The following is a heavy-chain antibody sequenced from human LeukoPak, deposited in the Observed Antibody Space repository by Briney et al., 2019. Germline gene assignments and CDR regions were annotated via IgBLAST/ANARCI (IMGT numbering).Heavy chain of an antibody. CDR1: GFSFDDFA. CDR2: ISGDGGST. CDR3: ASPGSGWYRFDY. Sequence: GGSLRLSCAASGFSFDDFAMHWVRQAPGKGLEWISLISGDGGSTKYADSVKGRFTISRDNSKNSLYLQMNSLRTEDSALYYCASPGSGWYRFDYWGQGTLVTVSS. D-gene: IGHD6-19*01. V-gene: IGHV3-43*02. J-gene: IGHJ4*02.